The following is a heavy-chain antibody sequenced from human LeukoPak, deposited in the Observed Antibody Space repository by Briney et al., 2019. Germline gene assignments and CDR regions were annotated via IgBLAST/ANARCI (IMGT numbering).Heavy chain of an antibody. J-gene: IGHJ3*02. Sequence: ASETLSLXCAVYGGSFSGYYWSWLRQPPGKGLEWIGEINHSGSTNYNPSLKSRVTISVDTSKNQFSLKLSSVTAADTAVYYCASWDAFDIWGQGTMVTVSS. CDR2: INHSGST. V-gene: IGHV4-34*01. CDR3: ASWDAFDI. CDR1: GGSFSGYY.